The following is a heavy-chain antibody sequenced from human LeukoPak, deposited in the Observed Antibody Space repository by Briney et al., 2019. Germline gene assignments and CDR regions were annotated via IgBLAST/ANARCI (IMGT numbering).Heavy chain of an antibody. V-gene: IGHV4-38-2*01. CDR1: GYSIRSGDY. J-gene: IGHJ4*02. CDR3: ARNRSLTTTPGFDH. D-gene: IGHD4-11*01. CDR2: IYHNGST. Sequence: PSETLSLTCAVSGYSIRSGDYWGWIRQSPGKGLEWIGSIYHNGSTHYNPSLKSRVTISVDTSKNQFSLMLSSVTAADTAVYYCARNRSLTTTPGFDHWGQGTLVTVSS.